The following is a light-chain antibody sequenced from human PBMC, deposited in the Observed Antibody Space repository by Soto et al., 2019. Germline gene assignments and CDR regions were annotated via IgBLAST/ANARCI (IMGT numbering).Light chain of an antibody. CDR1: RSNIGGNP. CDR3: SSYTSSSTLYV. J-gene: IGLJ1*01. Sequence: QSVLTQPPSASGTPGQRVIISCSGSRSNIGGNPVYWYQQLPGAAPKLLIFANNQRPSGVPDRFSGSKSGTSASLAISGLRSEDEADYYCSSYTSSSTLYVFGTGTKLTVL. CDR2: ANN. V-gene: IGLV1-47*02.